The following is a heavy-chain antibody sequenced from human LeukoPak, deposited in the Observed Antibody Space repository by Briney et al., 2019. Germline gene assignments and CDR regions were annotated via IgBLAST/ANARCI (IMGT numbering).Heavy chain of an antibody. Sequence: ASVKVSCKASGYSFTGYYIHWVRQAPGQGLEWMGWTNPNSGGTKYAQKFQGRVTMTRDTSISTAYMELSRLRSDDTAVYYCAILDSSDWYGGDAFDIWGQGTMVTVSS. CDR3: AILDSSDWYGGDAFDI. J-gene: IGHJ3*02. V-gene: IGHV1-2*02. D-gene: IGHD6-19*01. CDR2: TNPNSGGT. CDR1: GYSFTGYY.